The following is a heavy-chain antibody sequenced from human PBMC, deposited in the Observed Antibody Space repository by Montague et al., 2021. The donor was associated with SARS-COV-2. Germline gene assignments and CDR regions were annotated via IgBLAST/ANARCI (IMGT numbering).Heavy chain of an antibody. D-gene: IGHD3-3*01. Sequence: TLSLTCTVSGGSISSGGYYWSWIRQHPGKGLEWIGYIYYSGSTYYNPSLKSRVTLSVDTSKNQCSLKLSSVTAADTAVYYCARAVSITILGVVMSEGWFDPWGQGTLVTVSS. CDR2: IYYSGST. CDR1: GGSISSGGYY. J-gene: IGHJ5*02. V-gene: IGHV4-31*03. CDR3: ARAVSITILGVVMSEGWFDP.